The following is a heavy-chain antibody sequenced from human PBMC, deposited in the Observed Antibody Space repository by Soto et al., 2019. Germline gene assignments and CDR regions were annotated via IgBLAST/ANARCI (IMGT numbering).Heavy chain of an antibody. CDR3: ARGDIVVVPAATPGWFDP. V-gene: IGHV1-69*06. Sequence: SVKVSCKASGGTFSSYAISWVRQAPGQGLEWMGGIIPIFGTADYAQKFQGRVTITADKSTSTAYMELSSLRSEDTAVYYCARGDIVVVPAATPGWFDPWGQGTLVTVSS. J-gene: IGHJ5*02. CDR1: GGTFSSYA. CDR2: IIPIFGTA. D-gene: IGHD2-2*01.